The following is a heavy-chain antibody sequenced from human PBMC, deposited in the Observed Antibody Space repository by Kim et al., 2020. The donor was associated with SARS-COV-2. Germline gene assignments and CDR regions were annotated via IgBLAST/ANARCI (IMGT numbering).Heavy chain of an antibody. J-gene: IGHJ4*02. CDR3: AKDIYESGWYETYSTTGLGY. V-gene: IGHV3-43*01. Sequence: RFTISRDNSKNSLYLQMNSLRTEDTALYYCAKDIYESGWYETYSTTGLGYWGQGTLVTVSS. D-gene: IGHD6-19*01.